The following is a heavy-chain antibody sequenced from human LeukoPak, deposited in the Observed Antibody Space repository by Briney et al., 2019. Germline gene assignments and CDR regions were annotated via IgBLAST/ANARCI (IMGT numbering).Heavy chain of an antibody. Sequence: SETLSLTCTVSGGSISSYYWTWTRQPPGKGLEWIGYIYYSGSTNYNPSLKSRVTISVDTSKNQFSLRLSSVTAADTAVYYCARLFHGFDYWGQGTQVIVSS. CDR2: IYYSGST. CDR1: GGSISSYY. V-gene: IGHV4-59*08. J-gene: IGHJ4*02. CDR3: ARLFHGFDY.